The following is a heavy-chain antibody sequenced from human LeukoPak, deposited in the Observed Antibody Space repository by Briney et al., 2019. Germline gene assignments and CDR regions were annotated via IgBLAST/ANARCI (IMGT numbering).Heavy chain of an antibody. D-gene: IGHD5-12*01. J-gene: IGHJ4*02. CDR3: ARGPRGYHNT. CDR2: ISYDGSNK. V-gene: IGHV3-30*03. Sequence: GGSLRLSCAASGFTFSSYGMHWVRQAPGKGLEWVAVISYDGSNKYYADSVKGRFTISRDNSKNTLYLQMNSLRAEDTAAYYCARGPRGYHNTGGQGTLVTVSS. CDR1: GFTFSSYG.